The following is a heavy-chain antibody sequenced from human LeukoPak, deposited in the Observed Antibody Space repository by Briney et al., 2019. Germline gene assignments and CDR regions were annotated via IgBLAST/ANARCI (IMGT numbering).Heavy chain of an antibody. J-gene: IGHJ4*02. D-gene: IGHD2-15*01. Sequence: GGSLRLSCAASGFTFSSYAMSWVRQAPGKGLEWVSAISGSGGSTYYADSVKGRFTISRDNSKNTLYLQMNSLRAEDTAVYYCAKTNLGYCSGGSCYVDCWGQGTLVTVSS. CDR1: GFTFSSYA. V-gene: IGHV3-23*01. CDR2: ISGSGGST. CDR3: AKTNLGYCSGGSCYVDC.